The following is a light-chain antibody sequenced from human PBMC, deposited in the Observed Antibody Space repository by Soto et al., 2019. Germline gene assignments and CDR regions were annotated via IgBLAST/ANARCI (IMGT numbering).Light chain of an antibody. CDR3: SSYTGTYTYV. CDR2: EVS. V-gene: IGLV2-14*01. Sequence: QSALTQPASVSGSRGQSITSSCTGTRNDIGDYSFVSWYQQHPGKVPRLLIYEVSDRPSGVSSRFSGSKSGNTASLTISGLQAEDEAHYFCSSYTGTYTYVFGSGTKVTVL. CDR1: RNDIGDYSF. J-gene: IGLJ1*01.